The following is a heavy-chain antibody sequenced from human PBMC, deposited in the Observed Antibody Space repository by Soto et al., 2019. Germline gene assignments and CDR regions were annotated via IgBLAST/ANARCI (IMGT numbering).Heavy chain of an antibody. Sequence: GGALRLSCAASGFTFSSYSMNLVRQPPGRGLEWVSSISSSSSYIYYADSVKGRFTISRDNAKNSLYLLMNSLKTEDTAVYYCTTGLYGSGSSGGMDVWGQGTTVTVSS. J-gene: IGHJ6*02. D-gene: IGHD3-10*01. CDR3: TTGLYGSGSSGGMDV. CDR1: GFTFSSYS. V-gene: IGHV3-21*03. CDR2: ISSSSSYI.